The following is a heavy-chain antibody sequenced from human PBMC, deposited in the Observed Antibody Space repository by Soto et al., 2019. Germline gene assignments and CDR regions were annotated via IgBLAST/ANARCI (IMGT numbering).Heavy chain of an antibody. D-gene: IGHD3-10*01. CDR2: ISGYGHT. J-gene: IGHJ5*01. CDR1: GYTFTSYG. Sequence: QVQLVQSGDEVKKPGASVKVSCKASGYTFTSYGIGWVRQAPGQGLEWMGWISGYGHTNYAQKLQSRVTMTTDSSTSTVYMELRSLRSDDTAEYYCARSGDGNWFESWCQGTLVTVSS. V-gene: IGHV1-18*04. CDR3: ARSGDGNWFES.